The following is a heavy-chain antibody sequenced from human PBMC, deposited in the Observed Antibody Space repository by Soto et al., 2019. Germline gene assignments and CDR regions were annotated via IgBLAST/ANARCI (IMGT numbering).Heavy chain of an antibody. D-gene: IGHD6-19*01. Sequence: QVQLQESGPGLVRPSETLSLTCTVSGGSISNYYWSWIRQPPGKGLEWIASIHYSGRTNYNPSLKSRVTVSVDTSKNQFSLKLSSVTAADTAVYYCAGSTGWYWFDPWGQGTLVTVSS. CDR2: IHYSGRT. V-gene: IGHV4-59*08. CDR3: AGSTGWYWFDP. J-gene: IGHJ5*02. CDR1: GGSISNYY.